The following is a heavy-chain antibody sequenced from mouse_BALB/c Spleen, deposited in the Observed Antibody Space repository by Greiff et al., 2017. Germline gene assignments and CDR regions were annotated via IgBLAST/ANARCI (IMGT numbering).Heavy chain of an antibody. CDR2: SRNKANDYTT. J-gene: IGHJ3*01. Sequence: EVKLMDSGGGLVQPGGSLRLSCATSGFTFSDFYMEWVRQPPGKRLEWIAASRNKANDYTTEYSASVKGRFIVSRDTSQSILYLQMNALRAEDTAIYYSARDAGDYAAWFAYWGQGTLVTVSA. D-gene: IGHD2-4*01. CDR3: ARDAGDYAAWFAY. CDR1: GFTFSDFY. V-gene: IGHV7-1*02.